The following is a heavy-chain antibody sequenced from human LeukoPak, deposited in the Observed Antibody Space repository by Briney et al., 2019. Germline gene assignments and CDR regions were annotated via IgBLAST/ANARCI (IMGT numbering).Heavy chain of an antibody. V-gene: IGHV3-20*04. CDR1: GFTFDDYG. Sequence: GGSLRLSCAASGFTFDDYGMSWVRQAPGKGLEWVSGINWNGGSTGYADSVKGRFTISRDNAKNSLYLQMNSLRAEDTALYYCARGDSSGWQYYFDYWDQGTLVTVSS. D-gene: IGHD6-19*01. CDR3: ARGDSSGWQYYFDY. CDR2: INWNGGST. J-gene: IGHJ4*02.